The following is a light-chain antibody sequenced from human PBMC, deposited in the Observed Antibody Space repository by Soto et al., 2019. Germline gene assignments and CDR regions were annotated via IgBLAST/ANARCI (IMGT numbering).Light chain of an antibody. V-gene: IGKV3-11*01. CDR1: QSVSSY. CDR2: DAS. CDR3: HWRSTLPRT. J-gene: IGKJ1*01. Sequence: LTLSQDSLSFAPGERAALCGRASQSVSSYLAWYQQKPGQAPRLLIYDASNRATGIPARFSGSGSGTDFTRPLSSLEPEAFPLNPCHWRSTLPRTFAEGTKVDIK.